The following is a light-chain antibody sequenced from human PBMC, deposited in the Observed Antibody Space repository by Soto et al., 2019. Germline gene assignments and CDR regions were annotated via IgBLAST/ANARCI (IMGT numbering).Light chain of an antibody. J-gene: IGLJ3*02. CDR1: NSDVGGYNF. Sequence: QSALTQPRSVSGSPGQSVTISCTGTNSDVGGYNFVSWYQQLPGKAPKLMISAVSQRPSWVPDRFSGSKSGNTASLTISGLQADDEADYFCCSYTASDIWVFGGGTKVTVL. CDR2: AVS. CDR3: CSYTASDIWV. V-gene: IGLV2-11*01.